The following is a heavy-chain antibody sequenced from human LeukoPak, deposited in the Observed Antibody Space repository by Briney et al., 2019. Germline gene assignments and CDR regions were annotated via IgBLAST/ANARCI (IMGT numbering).Heavy chain of an antibody. CDR1: GFTFSDYY. D-gene: IGHD3-22*01. CDR2: INHSGST. Sequence: GSLRLSCAASGFTFSDYYMSWIRQAPGKGLEWIGEINHSGSTNYNPSLKSRVTISVDTSKNQFSLKLSSVTAADTAVYYCARAHEGNYYDSSGYSDAFDIWGQGTMVTVSS. CDR3: ARAHEGNYYDSSGYSDAFDI. V-gene: IGHV4-34*01. J-gene: IGHJ3*02.